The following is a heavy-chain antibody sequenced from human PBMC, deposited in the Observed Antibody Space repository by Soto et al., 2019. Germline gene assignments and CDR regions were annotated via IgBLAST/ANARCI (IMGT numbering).Heavy chain of an antibody. J-gene: IGHJ4*02. V-gene: IGHV1-3*01. CDR1: GYTFTSYG. D-gene: IGHD3-22*01. Sequence: DSVKVCFKASGYTFTSYGINLGRQAPGRGLEWMGWINPGNGNTKYSQKFQGRVIMERDTSARTAYMELGSLRSEDTAVYYCARRGYFDSSNYLAYWGLGTMVTVSS. CDR2: INPGNGNT. CDR3: ARRGYFDSSNYLAY.